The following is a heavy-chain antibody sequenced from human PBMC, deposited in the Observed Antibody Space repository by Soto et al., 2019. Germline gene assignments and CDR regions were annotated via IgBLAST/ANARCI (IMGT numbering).Heavy chain of an antibody. CDR2: INHSGST. CDR3: ARVGRRTVVRWNYYYYGMDV. Sequence: SETLSLTCAVYGGSFSGYYWSWIRQPPGKGLEWIGEINHSGSTNYNPSLKSRVTISVDTSKNQFSLKLSSVTAADTAVYYCARVGRRTVVRWNYYYYGMDVWGQGPTVTVSS. D-gene: IGHD2-15*01. CDR1: GGSFSGYY. V-gene: IGHV4-34*01. J-gene: IGHJ6*02.